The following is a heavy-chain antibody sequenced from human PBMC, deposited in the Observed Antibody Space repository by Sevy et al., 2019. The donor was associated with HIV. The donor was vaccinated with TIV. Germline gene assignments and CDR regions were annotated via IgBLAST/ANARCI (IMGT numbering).Heavy chain of an antibody. V-gene: IGHV3-7*01. CDR1: GFTFSSYW. D-gene: IGHD3-3*01. J-gene: IGHJ4*02. Sequence: GGSLRLSCAASGFTFSSYWMSWVRQAPGKGLEWVANIKQDGSEKYYVDSVKGRFTISRDNAKNSLNLQMNSLRAEDTAVYYCARDTRGNYDFWSGYRPPLDYWGQGTLVTVSS. CDR2: IKQDGSEK. CDR3: ARDTRGNYDFWSGYRPPLDY.